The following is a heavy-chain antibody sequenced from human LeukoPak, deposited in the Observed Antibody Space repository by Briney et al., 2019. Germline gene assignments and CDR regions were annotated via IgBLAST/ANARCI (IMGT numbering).Heavy chain of an antibody. V-gene: IGHV3-21*01. D-gene: IGHD3-10*01. CDR2: ISSSSDYI. J-gene: IGHJ4*02. CDR3: ARYYGSGSPPFDY. Sequence: VGSLRLSCVASGFSFSSYSMNWVRQAPGKGLEWVSHISSSSDYIYYADSVKGRFTISRDNAKNSLYLQMNSLRAEDTAVYYCARYYGSGSPPFDYWGQGTLVTVSS. CDR1: GFSFSSYS.